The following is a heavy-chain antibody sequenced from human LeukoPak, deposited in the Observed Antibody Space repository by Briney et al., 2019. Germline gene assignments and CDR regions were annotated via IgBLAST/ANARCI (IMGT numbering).Heavy chain of an antibody. CDR1: GGTFSSNV. D-gene: IGHD6-13*01. V-gene: IGHV1-69*04. CDR2: IIPIIGTP. Sequence: SVKVSCKASGGTFSSNVISWVRQAPGQGLEWMGRIIPIIGTPDYAQKFQGRVTITADKSTNTAYMELTSLKSDDTAVYYCARAGGSSWYVSLYYWGQGTLATVSS. CDR3: ARAGGSSWYVSLYY. J-gene: IGHJ4*02.